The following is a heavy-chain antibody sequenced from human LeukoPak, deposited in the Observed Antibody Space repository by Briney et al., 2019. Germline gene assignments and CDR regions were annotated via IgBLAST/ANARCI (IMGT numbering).Heavy chain of an antibody. CDR1: GFSFSHYW. CDR2: INQDGSEK. CDR3: ARDRVDYYDSSGYYYVGAFDI. Sequence: GGSLRLSCAASGFSFSHYWMGWVRQAPGKGLEWVANINQDGSEKFYVDSVKGRFTISRDNAKNSLYLQTNSQRVEDTAVYYCARDRVDYYDSSGYYYVGAFDIWGQGTMVTVSS. V-gene: IGHV3-7*01. D-gene: IGHD3-22*01. J-gene: IGHJ3*02.